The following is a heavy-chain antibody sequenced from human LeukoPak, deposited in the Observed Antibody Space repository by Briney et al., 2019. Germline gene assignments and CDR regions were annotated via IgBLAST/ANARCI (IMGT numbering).Heavy chain of an antibody. Sequence: GASVKVSCKASGYTFTSYDINWVRQATGQGLERMGWMSPNSGNTGYAQKFQGRVTMTRNTSISTAYMELSSLRSEDTAVYYCARGHSVTYYDFWSGYYSGAYYYYMDVWGKGTTVTVSS. CDR1: GYTFTSYD. CDR3: ARGHSVTYYDFWSGYYSGAYYYYMDV. J-gene: IGHJ6*03. V-gene: IGHV1-8*01. D-gene: IGHD3-3*01. CDR2: MSPNSGNT.